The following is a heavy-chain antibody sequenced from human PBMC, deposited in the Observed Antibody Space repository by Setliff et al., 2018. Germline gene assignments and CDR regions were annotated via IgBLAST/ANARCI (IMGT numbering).Heavy chain of an antibody. CDR1: GYSFTSYW. J-gene: IGHJ6*03. V-gene: IGHV5-51*01. CDR3: ARLLDNSGYYHRSFYYYMDV. Sequence: PGEFLKISCKGSGYSFTSYWIGWVRQMPGKGLEWMGIVGPGKSDIRCSPSFAGQVTISADKSISTAYLQWSSLTASDTAMYYCARLLDNSGYYHRSFYYYMDVWGKGTAVTVSS. CDR2: VGPGKSDI. D-gene: IGHD3-22*01.